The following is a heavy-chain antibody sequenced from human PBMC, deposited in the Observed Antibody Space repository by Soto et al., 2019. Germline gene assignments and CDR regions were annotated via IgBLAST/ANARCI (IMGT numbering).Heavy chain of an antibody. V-gene: IGHV3-30-3*01. J-gene: IGHJ6*02. CDR2: ISYDGSNK. D-gene: IGHD2-15*01. CDR3: ARGGSIVVVVAATGYYGMDV. CDR1: GFTFSSYA. Sequence: QVQLVESGGGVVQPGRSLRLSCAASGFTFSSYAMHWVRQAPGKGLEWVAVISYDGSNKYYADSVKGRFTISRDNSKNTLYLQRNSLRAEDTAVYYCARGGSIVVVVAATGYYGMDVWGQGTTVTVSS.